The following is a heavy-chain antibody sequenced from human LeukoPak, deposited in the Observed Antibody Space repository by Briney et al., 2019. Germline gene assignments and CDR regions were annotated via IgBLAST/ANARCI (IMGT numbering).Heavy chain of an antibody. CDR3: ARARFGLNDVLGIDY. V-gene: IGHV3-74*01. CDR2: IISDGSST. J-gene: IGHJ4*02. D-gene: IGHD3-16*01. Sequence: GGSLRLSCAASGFTFSSYWMHWVRQAPGKGLVWVSRIISDGSSTSYADSVKGRFTISRDNAKNTLFLQMNSLRAEDTAVYYCARARFGLNDVLGIDYWGQGTLVTVSS. CDR1: GFTFSSYW.